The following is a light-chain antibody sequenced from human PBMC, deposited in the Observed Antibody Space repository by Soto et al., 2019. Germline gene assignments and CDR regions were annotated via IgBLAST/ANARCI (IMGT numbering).Light chain of an antibody. Sequence: EIVLAQSPATLSVSPGERATLSCRASQSVSGDLAWYHHKPGQAPRLLIYDASTRALDTPARFAGSGAGTEFTLTISSLQSEDFAVYFCQQYNNWPPSITFGQGTRLEI. CDR1: QSVSGD. CDR2: DAS. V-gene: IGKV3-15*01. CDR3: QQYNNWPPSIT. J-gene: IGKJ5*01.